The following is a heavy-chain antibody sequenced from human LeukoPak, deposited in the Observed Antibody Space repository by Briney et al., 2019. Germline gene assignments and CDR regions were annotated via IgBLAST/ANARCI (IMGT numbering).Heavy chain of an antibody. Sequence: SETLSLTCTVSGGSISSGDYYWTWIRQPPGKGLEWIGYIYYTGNTNYNPSLKSRVTISVDTSKNQFSLKLTSVTAADTAVYYCGRGRGAMGYYFDFWGQGTLVTVSS. J-gene: IGHJ4*02. CDR2: IYYTGNT. V-gene: IGHV4-61*08. CDR1: GGSISSGDYY. D-gene: IGHD5-18*01. CDR3: GRGRGAMGYYFDF.